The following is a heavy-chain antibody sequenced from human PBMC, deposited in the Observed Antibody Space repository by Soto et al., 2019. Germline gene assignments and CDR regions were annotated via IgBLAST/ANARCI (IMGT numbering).Heavy chain of an antibody. CDR2: FIPIFGTA. Sequence: QVQLVQSGAEVKKPGSSVKVSCKASGGTFSSYAISWVRQAPGQGLEWMGGFIPIFGTANYAQKFQGRVTITADESTSTAYMELSSLRSEDKDVYYCARTKSIAAPYNWFDPWGQGTLVTVSS. CDR3: ARTKSIAAPYNWFDP. V-gene: IGHV1-69*01. J-gene: IGHJ5*02. CDR1: GGTFSSYA. D-gene: IGHD6-6*01.